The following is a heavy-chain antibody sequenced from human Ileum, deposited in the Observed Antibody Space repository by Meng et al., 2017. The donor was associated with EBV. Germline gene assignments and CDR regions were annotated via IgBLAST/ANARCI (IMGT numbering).Heavy chain of an antibody. D-gene: IGHD3-22*01. Sequence: QVQRQESGPGLVKPSGTLSLTCVVSGGSISSSNWWSWVRQAPGKGLEWIGEIHHTESTNYNPSLKSRVTISVDKSKNQFSLKLSSVTAADTAVYYCARESYSDSSGYYSLDYWGQGSLVTVSS. CDR1: GGSISSSNW. CDR3: ARESYSDSSGYYSLDY. J-gene: IGHJ4*02. CDR2: IHHTEST. V-gene: IGHV4-4*02.